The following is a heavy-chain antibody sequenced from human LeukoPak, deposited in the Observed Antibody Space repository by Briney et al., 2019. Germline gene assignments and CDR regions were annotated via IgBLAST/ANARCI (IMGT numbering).Heavy chain of an antibody. Sequence: SVKVSCKASGGTFSSYAISRVRQAPGQGLEWMGGIIPIFGTANYAQKFQGRVTITTDESTSTAYMELSSLRSEDTAVYYCASDSSSWTLDAFDIWGQGTMVTVSS. J-gene: IGHJ3*02. D-gene: IGHD6-13*01. CDR1: GGTFSSYA. V-gene: IGHV1-69*05. CDR2: IIPIFGTA. CDR3: ASDSSSWTLDAFDI.